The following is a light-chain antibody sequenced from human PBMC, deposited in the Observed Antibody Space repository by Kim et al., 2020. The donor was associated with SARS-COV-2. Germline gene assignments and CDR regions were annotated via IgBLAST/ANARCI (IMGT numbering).Light chain of an antibody. CDR1: QSILYSPNNKNY. CDR3: QQYYSTFWT. V-gene: IGKV4-1*01. J-gene: IGKJ1*01. Sequence: DIVMTQSPDSLAVSLGERATINCKSSQSILYSPNNKNYLAWYQQKPGQPPKLLISWASTRESGVPDRFSGSGSGTDFTLTICSLQAEDVAVYYCQQYYSTFWTFGQGTKVDIK. CDR2: WAS.